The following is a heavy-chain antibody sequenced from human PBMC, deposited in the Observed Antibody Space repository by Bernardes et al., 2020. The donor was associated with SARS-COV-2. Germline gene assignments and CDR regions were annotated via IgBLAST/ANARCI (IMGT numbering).Heavy chain of an antibody. CDR2: IRGSGSLL. CDR1: GFIFDDYY. V-gene: IGHV3-11*01. D-gene: IGHD2-8*01. Sequence: GGSLRLFCAASGFIFDDYYMTWVRQAPGQGLEWISYIRGSGSLLFYTDSVKGRFTISRDYAKASLFLQMSSLRAEDTAVYYCARANGNKRALDYWGQGTPVTVS. J-gene: IGHJ4*02. CDR3: ARANGNKRALDY.